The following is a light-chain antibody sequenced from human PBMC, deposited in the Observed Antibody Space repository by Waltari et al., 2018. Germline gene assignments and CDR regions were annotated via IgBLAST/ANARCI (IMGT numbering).Light chain of an antibody. CDR1: SDLNLDTSR. J-gene: IGLJ2*01. CDR3: MIWHINAVV. V-gene: IGLV5-45*03. Sequence: QAVLTQPSSLSASPGTSASLTCTLRSDLNLDTSRLYWYQQKPGSHPQYLLRYRSDSDKHQDSRVPRRFSGSKDASANAGILLISGLQSEDEADYYCMIWHINAVVFGGGTTLTVL. CDR2: YRSDSDK.